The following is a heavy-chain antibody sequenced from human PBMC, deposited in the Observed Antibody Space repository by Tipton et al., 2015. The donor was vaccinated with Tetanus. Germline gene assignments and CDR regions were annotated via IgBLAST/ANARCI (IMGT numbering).Heavy chain of an antibody. CDR2: INYSGTT. Sequence: TLSLTCAVYGGSFSGYYWNWIRQPPGKGLEWIGEINYSGTTNYNPSLKSRVTMSVDTSKNQFSLQLSSMTAADTAVVFCARANFDSSKKGPFDSWGQGIPVIVS. J-gene: IGHJ4*02. CDR1: GGSFSGYY. V-gene: IGHV4-34*01. D-gene: IGHD3-3*01. CDR3: ARANFDSSKKGPFDS.